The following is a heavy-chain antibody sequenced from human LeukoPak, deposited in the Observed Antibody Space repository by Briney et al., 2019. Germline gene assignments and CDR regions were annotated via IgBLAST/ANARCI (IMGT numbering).Heavy chain of an antibody. J-gene: IGHJ3*02. CDR1: GGSISSSSYY. D-gene: IGHD2-8*01. CDR2: IYYSGST. CDR3: ARQSCTNGVCYKVGGTPDAFDI. Sequence: PSETLSLTCTVSGGSISSSSYYWGWIRQPPGKGLEWIGSIYYSGSTYYNPSLKSRVTISVDTSKNQFSLKLSSVTAADTAVYYCARQSCTNGVCYKVGGTPDAFDIWGQGTMVTVPS. V-gene: IGHV4-39*01.